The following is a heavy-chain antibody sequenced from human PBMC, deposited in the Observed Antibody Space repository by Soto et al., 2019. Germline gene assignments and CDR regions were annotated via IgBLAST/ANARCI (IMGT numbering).Heavy chain of an antibody. V-gene: IGHV3-23*01. D-gene: IGHD3-10*01. J-gene: IGHJ6*03. CDR1: GFTFSSYA. CDR2: ISGSGGST. CDR3: AKSPRSHYYYYYMDV. Sequence: EVQLLESGGGLVQPGGSLRLSFAASGFTFSSYAMSWVRQAPGKGLGWVSAISGSGGSTYYEDSVKGRFTISRDNSKNTLYLQMNSLRAEDTAVYYCAKSPRSHYYYYYMDVWGKGTTVTVSS.